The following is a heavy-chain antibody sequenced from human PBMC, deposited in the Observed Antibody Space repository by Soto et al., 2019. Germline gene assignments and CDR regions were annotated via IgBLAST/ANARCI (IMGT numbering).Heavy chain of an antibody. CDR2: ISGSGGST. D-gene: IGHD3-3*01. Sequence: GSLRLSCAASGFTFSSYSMNWVRQVPGKGLEWVSAISGSGGSTYYADSVKGRFTISRDNSKNTLYLQMNSLRAEDTAVYYCAKGTYYDFWSGYLDVWGKGTTVTVSS. CDR1: GFTFSSYS. V-gene: IGHV3-23*01. J-gene: IGHJ6*03. CDR3: AKGTYYDFWSGYLDV.